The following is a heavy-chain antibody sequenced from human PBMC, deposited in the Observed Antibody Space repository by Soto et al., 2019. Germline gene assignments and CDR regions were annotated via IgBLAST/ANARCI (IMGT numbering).Heavy chain of an antibody. J-gene: IGHJ4*02. D-gene: IGHD3-3*01. CDR2: ISYDGSNK. CDR3: VKDPYYYFWSGYPYYFDF. Sequence: GGSLRLSCAASGFTFSSYGMHWVRQAPGKGLEWVAVISYDGSNKYYADSLKGRFTISRDNSKNTLYLQMNSLRAEDTAVYYCVKDPYYYFWSGYPYYFDFCGQGTLGTVSS. V-gene: IGHV3-30*18. CDR1: GFTFSSYG.